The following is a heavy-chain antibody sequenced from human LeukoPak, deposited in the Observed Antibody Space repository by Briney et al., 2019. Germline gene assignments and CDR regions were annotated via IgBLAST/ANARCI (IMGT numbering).Heavy chain of an antibody. D-gene: IGHD2-2*01. Sequence: GGSLRLSCAASGFAFSTYAMTWVRQAPGKRLEWVSAMSVRGGVTYYADSVKGRFTISRDNSKNTLYLQMNSLRAEDTAVYYCARDSSANYFDYWGQGTLVTVSS. CDR3: ARDSSANYFDY. CDR1: GFAFSTYA. V-gene: IGHV3-23*01. J-gene: IGHJ4*02. CDR2: MSVRGGVT.